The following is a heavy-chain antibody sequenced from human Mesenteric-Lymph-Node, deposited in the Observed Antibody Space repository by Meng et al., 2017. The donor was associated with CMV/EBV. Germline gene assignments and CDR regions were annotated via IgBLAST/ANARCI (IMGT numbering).Heavy chain of an antibody. J-gene: IGHJ5*02. CDR3: ARDIRSLWFGGFDP. D-gene: IGHD3-10*01. Sequence: GESLKISCAASGFTFSSYGMHWVRQAPGKGLVWVSRINSDGSSASYADSVKGRVTISRDNAKNTVYLQMSSLRAEDTAVYYCARDIRSLWFGGFDPWGQGVLVTVSS. CDR2: INSDGSSA. V-gene: IGHV3-74*01. CDR1: GFTFSSYG.